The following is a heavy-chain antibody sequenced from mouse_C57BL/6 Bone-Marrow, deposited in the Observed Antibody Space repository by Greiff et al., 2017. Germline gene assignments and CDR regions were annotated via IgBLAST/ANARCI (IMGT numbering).Heavy chain of an antibody. CDR2: IYPRDGST. CDR1: GYTFTSYD. V-gene: IGHV1-85*01. D-gene: IGHD2-2*01. CDR3: ARTYGYEGCAY. J-gene: IGHJ3*01. Sequence: QVQLQQSGPELVKPGASVKLSCKASGYTFTSYDINWVKQRPGQGLEWIGWIYPRDGSTKYNEKFKGKATLTVDTSSSTAYMELHSLTSEDSAVYFCARTYGYEGCAYWGQGTLVTVSA.